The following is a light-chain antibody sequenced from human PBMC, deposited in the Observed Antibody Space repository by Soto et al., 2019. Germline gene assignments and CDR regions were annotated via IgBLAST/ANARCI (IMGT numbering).Light chain of an antibody. Sequence: IVLTQSPNTLSLSPGERATLSCRAGQSVPRSYLAWYQQKPGQAPRLLIYGTSSRATGIPDRFSGGGSGTDFTLTISRLEPEDFAVYYCQQYNNWPSITFGQGTRLEIK. V-gene: IGKV3-20*01. CDR1: QSVPRSY. CDR3: QQYNNWPSIT. J-gene: IGKJ5*01. CDR2: GTS.